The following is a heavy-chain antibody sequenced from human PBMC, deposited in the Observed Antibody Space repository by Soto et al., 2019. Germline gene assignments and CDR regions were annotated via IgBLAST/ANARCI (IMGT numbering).Heavy chain of an antibody. CDR1: GFTFSSYA. CDR3: ARGENWVYYDILTGYSPNYFDY. Sequence: PGGSLRLSCAASGFTFSSYAMHWVRQAPGKGLEWVAVISYDGSNKYYADSVKGRFTISRDNSKNTLYLQMNSLRAEDTAVYYCARGENWVYYDILTGYSPNYFDYWGQGTLVTVSS. V-gene: IGHV3-30-3*01. J-gene: IGHJ4*02. CDR2: ISYDGSNK. D-gene: IGHD3-9*01.